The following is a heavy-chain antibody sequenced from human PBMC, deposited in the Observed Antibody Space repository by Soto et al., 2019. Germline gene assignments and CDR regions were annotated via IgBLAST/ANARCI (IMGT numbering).Heavy chain of an antibody. D-gene: IGHD2-2*01. J-gene: IGHJ6*02. CDR2: IYYSGST. CDR1: GGSVSSGSYY. V-gene: IGHV4-61*01. Sequence: SETLSLTCTVSGGSVSSGSYYWSWIRQPPGKGLEWIGYIYYSGSTNYNPSLKSRVTISVDTSKNQFSLKLSSVTAADTAVYYCARDLIVLVPAALSHYYYGMDVWGQGTTVTVS. CDR3: ARDLIVLVPAALSHYYYGMDV.